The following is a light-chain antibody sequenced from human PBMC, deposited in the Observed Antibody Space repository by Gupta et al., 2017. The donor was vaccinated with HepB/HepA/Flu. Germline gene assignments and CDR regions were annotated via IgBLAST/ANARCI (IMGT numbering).Light chain of an antibody. CDR3: QQYGNSPMCS. CDR1: QSLTNNF. Sequence: EIVLTQSPGTLSLSPGEGATLSCRASQSLTNNFLAWYQQKPGQAPRLLIYGASNRAAGIPDRFSGSGSGTDFTLTISRREPEDFAVYYCQQYGNSPMCSFGQGTKVEIK. J-gene: IGKJ2*04. V-gene: IGKV3-20*01. CDR2: GAS.